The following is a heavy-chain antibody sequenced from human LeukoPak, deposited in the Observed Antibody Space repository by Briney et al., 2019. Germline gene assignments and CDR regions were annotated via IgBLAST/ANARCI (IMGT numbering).Heavy chain of an antibody. D-gene: IGHD4-11*01. J-gene: IGHJ6*02. V-gene: IGHV1-2*06. CDR1: GYTFTGYY. CDR2: INPNSGGT. Sequence: VASVKVSCKASGYTFTGYYMHWVRRAPGQGLEWMGRINPNSGGTNYAQKFQGRVTMTRDTSISTAYMELSRLRSDDTAVYYCARLRSTTAPPYYYYRMDVWGQGTTVTVSS. CDR3: ARLRSTTAPPYYYYRMDV.